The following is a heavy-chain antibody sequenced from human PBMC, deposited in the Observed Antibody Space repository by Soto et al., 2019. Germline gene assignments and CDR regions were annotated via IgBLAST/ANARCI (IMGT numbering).Heavy chain of an antibody. J-gene: IGHJ4*02. D-gene: IGHD2-2*01. V-gene: IGHV1-2*04. CDR2: INPNSGGT. CDR3: ARGPPPSVVPAGRGAFNX. CDR1: GYTFTGYY. Sequence: ASVKVCCNASGYTFTGYYMHWVRQAPGQGLEWMGLINPNSGGTNYAQKFKGWVTMTRDMPISTPYMELSRLRSDDTAVYYCARGPPPSVVPAGRGAFNXWGQATLVTVSX.